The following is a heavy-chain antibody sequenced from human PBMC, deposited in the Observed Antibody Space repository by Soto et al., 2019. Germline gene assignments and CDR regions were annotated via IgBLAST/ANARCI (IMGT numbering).Heavy chain of an antibody. CDR3: ARDRDNCSGGSCYFDD. D-gene: IGHD2-15*01. V-gene: IGHV1-69*13. CDR2: IIPIFGTA. Sequence: SVKVSCKASGGTFSSYAISWVRQAPGQGLEWMGGIIPIFGTANYAQKFQGRVTITADESTSTAYMELSSLRSEDTAVYYCARDRDNCSGGSCYFDDWGQGTLVTVSS. CDR1: GGTFSSYA. J-gene: IGHJ4*02.